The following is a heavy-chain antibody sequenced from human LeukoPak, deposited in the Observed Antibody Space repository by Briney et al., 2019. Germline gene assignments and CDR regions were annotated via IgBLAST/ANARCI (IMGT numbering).Heavy chain of an antibody. Sequence: PGGSLRLSCAASGFTFSSYSMNWVRQAPGKGLEWVSSISSSSSYIYYADSVKGRFTISRDNAKNSLYLQMNSLRAEDTAVYYCARGLWDVDIVAPPYNWFDPWGQGTLVTVSS. CDR1: GFTFSSYS. J-gene: IGHJ5*02. D-gene: IGHD5-12*01. CDR2: ISSSSSYI. V-gene: IGHV3-21*01. CDR3: ARGLWDVDIVAPPYNWFDP.